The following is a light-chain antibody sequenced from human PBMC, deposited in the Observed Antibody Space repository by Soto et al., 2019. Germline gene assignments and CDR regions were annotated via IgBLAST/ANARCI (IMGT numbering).Light chain of an antibody. CDR3: QQYGSSSWT. J-gene: IGKJ1*01. Sequence: ENVLTPSPSTLSLSPEERAPVSCRASQSVTTNFAWYQQKPGQAPRLLIYGASSRATGIPDRFSGSGSGTDFTLTISRLEPEDFAVYYCQQYGSSSWTFGQGTKVDIK. CDR1: QSVTTN. CDR2: GAS. V-gene: IGKV3-20*01.